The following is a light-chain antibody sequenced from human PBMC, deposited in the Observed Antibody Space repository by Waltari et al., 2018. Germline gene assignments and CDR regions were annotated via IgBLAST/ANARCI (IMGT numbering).Light chain of an antibody. CDR3: AAWDDSLNGV. Sequence: SVLTQPPSASGTPGQRVTISCSGTSSNIGRNSVNWYQQVPGTAPKLLIYNNSPRPSGGPYRFSGSKSGTSASLDISGLQSEDEADYYCAAWDDSLNGVFGGGTKLTVL. V-gene: IGLV1-44*01. CDR2: NNS. J-gene: IGLJ3*02. CDR1: SSNIGRNS.